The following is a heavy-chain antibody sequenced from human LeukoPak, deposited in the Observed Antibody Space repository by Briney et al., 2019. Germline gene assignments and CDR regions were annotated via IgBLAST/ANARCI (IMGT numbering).Heavy chain of an antibody. Sequence: ASVKVSCKASGYTFTGYYMHWVRQAPGQGLEWMGWINPNSGGTNYAQKFQGRVTMTRDTSISTAYMELSRLRSDDTAVYYCARDTGYHNYGSAWGQGTLVTVSS. V-gene: IGHV1-2*02. CDR2: INPNSGGT. D-gene: IGHD3-10*01. CDR3: ARDTGYHNYGSA. J-gene: IGHJ5*02. CDR1: GYTFTGYY.